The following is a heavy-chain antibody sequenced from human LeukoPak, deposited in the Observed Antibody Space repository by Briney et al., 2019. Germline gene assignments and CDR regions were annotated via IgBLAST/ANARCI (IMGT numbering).Heavy chain of an antibody. D-gene: IGHD3-3*01. CDR3: ARHSHYDLWSGYLDY. CDR2: IDPSDSYT. V-gene: IGHV5-10-1*01. CDR1: GYTFTSYW. J-gene: IGHJ4*02. Sequence: GESLKISCKGSGYTFTSYWISWVRQMPGKGLEWMGKIDPSDSYTSYSPSFQGHVTISADKSISAAFLQWSSLKASDTAMYYCARHSHYDLWSGYLDYWVQGTLVTVSS.